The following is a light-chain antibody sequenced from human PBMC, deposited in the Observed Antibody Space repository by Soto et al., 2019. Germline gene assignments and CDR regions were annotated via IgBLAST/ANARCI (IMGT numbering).Light chain of an antibody. CDR1: QSINSF. Sequence: EIVLNPSQDTLALSPCEGAALSCSASQSINSFLAWYEQRRGQAPRLLIHGASNRATGIPDRFSGSGSGTDFTLTISRLEPEDFAVYYCQQYGGSPRTFGQGTKV. CDR3: QQYGGSPRT. V-gene: IGKV3-20*01. CDR2: GAS. J-gene: IGKJ1*01.